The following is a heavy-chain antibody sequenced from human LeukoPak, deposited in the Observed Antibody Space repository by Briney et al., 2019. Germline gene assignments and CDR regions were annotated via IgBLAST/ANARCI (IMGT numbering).Heavy chain of an antibody. D-gene: IGHD2-15*01. Sequence: GGSLRLSCVASGFTFNFYGMHWVRQAPGKGLGWVAFIRYDGSNKYYADSVKGRFTISRDNSKNTLYLQMNSLRAEDTAVYYCAKGYCSGGNCYNFDYWGQGALVTVSS. J-gene: IGHJ4*02. CDR1: GFTFNFYG. CDR2: IRYDGSNK. CDR3: AKGYCSGGNCYNFDY. V-gene: IGHV3-30*02.